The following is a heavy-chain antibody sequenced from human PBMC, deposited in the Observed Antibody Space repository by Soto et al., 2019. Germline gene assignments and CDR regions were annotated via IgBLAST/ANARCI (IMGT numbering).Heavy chain of an antibody. CDR2: IYHSGST. V-gene: IGHV4-30-2*01. Sequence: QLQLQESGSGLVKPSQTLSLTCAVSGGSISSGGYSWGWIRQPPGKGLEWIGYIYHSGSTYYNPSLKSRVTISVDRSKNQFSLKLSSVTAADTAVYYCARAMVRGVIVAFDIWGQGTMVTVSS. CDR1: GGSISSGGYS. CDR3: ARAMVRGVIVAFDI. J-gene: IGHJ3*02. D-gene: IGHD3-10*01.